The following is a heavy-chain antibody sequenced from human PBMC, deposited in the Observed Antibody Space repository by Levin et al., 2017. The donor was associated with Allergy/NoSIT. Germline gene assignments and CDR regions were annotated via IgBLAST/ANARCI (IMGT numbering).Heavy chain of an antibody. V-gene: IGHV4-30-4*01. CDR2: IYYSGST. J-gene: IGHJ5*02. D-gene: IGHD2-15*01. CDR1: GGSISSGDYY. CDR3: ARVDGGGGSYNWFDP. Sequence: SETLSLTCTVSGGSISSGDYYWSWIRQPPGKGLEWIGYIYYSGSTYYNPSLKSRVTISVDTSKNQFSLKLSSVTAADTAVYYCARVDGGGGSYNWFDPWGQGTLVTVSS.